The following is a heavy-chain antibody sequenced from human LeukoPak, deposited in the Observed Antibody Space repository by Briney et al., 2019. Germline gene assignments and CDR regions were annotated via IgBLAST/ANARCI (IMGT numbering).Heavy chain of an antibody. V-gene: IGHV4-59*08. CDR1: GVSMTTYY. CDR2: SHNSGET. Sequence: SETPSLTCTVSGVSMTTYYWSWIRQPPGKGLEWIAYSHNSGETKYNPSLKSRITISVDTSKNEFSLKLTSVTAADTAAYYCARQPGSTAAFDIWGQGTTVTVSA. D-gene: IGHD5-18*01. CDR3: ARQPGSTAAFDI. J-gene: IGHJ3*02.